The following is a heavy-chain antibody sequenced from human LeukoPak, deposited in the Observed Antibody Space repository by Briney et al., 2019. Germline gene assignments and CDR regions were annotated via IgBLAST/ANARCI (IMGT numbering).Heavy chain of an antibody. D-gene: IGHD3-16*01. V-gene: IGHV3-11*04. CDR2: ISSSGSTI. J-gene: IGHJ6*02. CDR3: ARDNYLFGGYYYYYGMDV. Sequence: PGGSLRLSCAASGFTFSDYYMSWIRQAPGKGLEWVSYISSSGSTIYYADSVKGRFTISRDNAKNSLYLQMNSLRAEDTAVYYCARDNYLFGGYYYYYGMDVWGQGTTVTVSS. CDR1: GFTFSDYY.